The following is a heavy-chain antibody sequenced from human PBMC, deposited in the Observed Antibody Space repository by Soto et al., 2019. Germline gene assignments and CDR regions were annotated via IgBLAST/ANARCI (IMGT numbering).Heavy chain of an antibody. V-gene: IGHV5-51*01. CDR3: ASSATYYYDSSGYYPTSAFDI. Sequence: PGASLKISCEGSGYSFTSYWIGWVRQMPGKGLEWMGLIYPGDSDTRYSPSFQGQVTISADKSISTAYLQWSSLKASDTAMYYCASSATYYYDSSGYYPTSAFDIWGQGTMVTVSS. CDR1: GYSFTSYW. J-gene: IGHJ3*02. CDR2: IYPGDSDT. D-gene: IGHD3-22*01.